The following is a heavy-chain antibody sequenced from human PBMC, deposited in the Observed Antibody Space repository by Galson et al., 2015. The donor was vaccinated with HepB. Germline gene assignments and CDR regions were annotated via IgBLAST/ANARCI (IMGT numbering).Heavy chain of an antibody. J-gene: IGHJ5*02. CDR2: IWYDGSNK. V-gene: IGHV3-33*01. Sequence: SLRLSCAASGFTFSSYGMHWVRQAPGKGLEWVAVIWYDGSNKYYADSVKGRFTISRDNSKNTLYLQMNSLRAEDTAVYYCARASLYYDFWSGPPGDWFDPWGQGTLVTVSS. CDR3: ARASLYYDFWSGPPGDWFDP. CDR1: GFTFSSYG. D-gene: IGHD3-3*01.